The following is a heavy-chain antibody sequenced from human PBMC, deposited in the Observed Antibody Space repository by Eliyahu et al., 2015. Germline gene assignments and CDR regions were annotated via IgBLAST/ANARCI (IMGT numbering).Heavy chain of an antibody. D-gene: IGHD3-10*01. Sequence: EVYLVESGGGLVQPGGSLKLSCSASGLTFNDHAVHWVRQAPGKGLEYVSAISGNGDSTYYTDAVKDRFTISRDNSKNTLYLQMNSLRAEDTALYYCVRAPHFYITSGFDYWGQGTLVTVSS. J-gene: IGHJ4*02. CDR2: ISGNGDST. CDR1: GLTFNDHA. V-gene: IGHV3-64D*08. CDR3: VRAPHFYITSGFDY.